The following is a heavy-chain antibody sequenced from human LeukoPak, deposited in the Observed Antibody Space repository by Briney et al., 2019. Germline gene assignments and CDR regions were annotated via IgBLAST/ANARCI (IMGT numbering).Heavy chain of an antibody. CDR1: GYTFTGYY. J-gene: IGHJ6*04. D-gene: IGHD3-22*01. V-gene: IGHV1-2*02. Sequence: ASVKVSSKASGYTFTGYYMHWVRQAPGQGLEWMGWINPNSGGTNYAQKFQGRVTMTRDTSISTAYMELSRLRSDDTAVYYCARNYDSSGYVMDVWGKGTTVTVSS. CDR3: ARNYDSSGYVMDV. CDR2: INPNSGGT.